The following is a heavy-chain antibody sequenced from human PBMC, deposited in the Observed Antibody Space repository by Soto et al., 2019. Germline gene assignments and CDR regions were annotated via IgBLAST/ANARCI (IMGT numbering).Heavy chain of an antibody. CDR1: GGSISSGDYY. J-gene: IGHJ5*02. Sequence: SETLSLTGTVSGGSISSGDYYWSWIRQPPGKGLEWIGYIYYIGSTYYNPSLTSRVTISVDTSKNQFSLELSSVTAAHPAVTYCARVDVLLWFGELLTPSWFDPWGQGTLVTVSS. CDR3: ARVDVLLWFGELLTPSWFDP. CDR2: IYYIGST. D-gene: IGHD3-10*01. V-gene: IGHV4-30-4*01.